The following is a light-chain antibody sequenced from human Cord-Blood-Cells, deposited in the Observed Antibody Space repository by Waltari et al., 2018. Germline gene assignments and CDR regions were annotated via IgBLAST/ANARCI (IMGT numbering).Light chain of an antibody. CDR3: QQYYSTPIT. V-gene: IGKV4-1*01. Sequence: DIVMTQSPDSLAVSLGERATINCKSSQSVLYSSNNKNYLAWYQQKPEQPPKLLIYGASTRESGVPDRFSGSGSGTDFTLTTSSLQAEDVAVYYCQQYYSTPITFGQGTRLEIK. CDR2: GAS. CDR1: QSVLYSSNNKNY. J-gene: IGKJ5*01.